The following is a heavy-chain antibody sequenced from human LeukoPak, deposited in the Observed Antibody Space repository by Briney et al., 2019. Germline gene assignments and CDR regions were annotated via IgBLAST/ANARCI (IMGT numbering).Heavy chain of an antibody. CDR2: ISPDSNFI. Sequence: GGSLRLSCAASGFTVSSDYMSWVRQTPGKGLEWVSSISPDSNFIPQADSVKGRFTISRDNAKNSVYLQMESLRVEDTAVYYCANFQTVGIKPFEHWGQGTLVTVSS. V-gene: IGHV3-21*01. CDR1: GFTVSSDY. CDR3: ANFQTVGIKPFEH. D-gene: IGHD3-3*01. J-gene: IGHJ5*02.